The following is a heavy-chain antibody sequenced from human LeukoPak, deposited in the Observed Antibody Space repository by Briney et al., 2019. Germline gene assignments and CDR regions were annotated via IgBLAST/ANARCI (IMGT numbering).Heavy chain of an antibody. CDR3: ARDGGSESGDYYYYYYMDV. Sequence: ASVKVSCKASGGTFSSYAMHWVRQAPGQRLEWMGWINAGNGNTKYSQEFQGRVTITRDTSASTAYMELSSLRSENMAVYYCARDGGSESGDYYYYYYMDVWGKGTTVTVSS. CDR1: GGTFSSYA. CDR2: INAGNGNT. D-gene: IGHD4-17*01. V-gene: IGHV1-3*03. J-gene: IGHJ6*03.